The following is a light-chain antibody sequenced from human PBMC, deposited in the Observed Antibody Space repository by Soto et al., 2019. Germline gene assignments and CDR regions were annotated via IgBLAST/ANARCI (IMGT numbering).Light chain of an antibody. CDR2: EVT. Sequence: QSALTQPPSASGSPGQSVTISCTGTSSDVGGYNYVSWYQQHPGKATKLMIYEVTKRPSGVPDLFSGSKSGNTASLTVSGLQAEDEADYYCSSYAGSNILVFGGGTKLTVL. J-gene: IGLJ3*02. V-gene: IGLV2-8*01. CDR1: SSDVGGYNY. CDR3: SSYAGSNILV.